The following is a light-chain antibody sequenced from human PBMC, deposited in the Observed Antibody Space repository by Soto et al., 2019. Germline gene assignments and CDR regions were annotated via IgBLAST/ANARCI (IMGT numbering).Light chain of an antibody. CDR2: AAS. CDR1: EDISSY. Sequence: IRLTQYPCSLSSSVGERATFTCRGSEDISSYLVWYQKKQGAAPKLLIYAASALHSGVPSRFRGSGSGTDLTITISGVNQEDVVVYCCQQFKNSTITFGHGTRLEIK. CDR3: QQFKNSTIT. J-gene: IGKJ5*01. V-gene: IGKV1-9*01.